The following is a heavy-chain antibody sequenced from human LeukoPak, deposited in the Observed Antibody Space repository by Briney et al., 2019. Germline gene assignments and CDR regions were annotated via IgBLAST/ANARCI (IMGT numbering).Heavy chain of an antibody. Sequence: GGSLRLSCAASGFTFSSYWMHCVRQAPGKGLVWVSRINSDGRSTSHADSVKGRFTISRDNAKNTLYLQMNSLRAEDTAVYYCARGTGYSVVDYWGQGTLVTVSS. CDR2: INSDGRST. J-gene: IGHJ4*02. V-gene: IGHV3-74*01. CDR3: ARGTGYSVVDY. CDR1: GFTFSSYW. D-gene: IGHD5-18*01.